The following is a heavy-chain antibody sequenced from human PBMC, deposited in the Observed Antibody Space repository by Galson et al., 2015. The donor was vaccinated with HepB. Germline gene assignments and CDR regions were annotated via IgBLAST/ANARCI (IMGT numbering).Heavy chain of an antibody. CDR3: VRDPPLGTPFDH. V-gene: IGHV3-21*01. J-gene: IGHJ4*02. Sequence: SLGLSCAASGFTFSSYNMNWVRQAPGKGLEWVASISSSSDYTYYADSLRGRFTISRDNAKNSLYLHMNSLRPEDTAVYYCVRDPPLGTPFDHWGQGTLVTVSS. D-gene: IGHD7-27*01. CDR2: ISSSSDYT. CDR1: GFTFSSYN.